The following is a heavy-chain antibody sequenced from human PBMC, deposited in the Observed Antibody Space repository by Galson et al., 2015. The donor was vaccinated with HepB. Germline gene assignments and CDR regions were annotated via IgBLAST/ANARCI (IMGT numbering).Heavy chain of an antibody. Sequence: SVKVSCKASGYTFTSYDINWVRQATGQGLEWMGWMNPNSGNTGYAQKFQGRVTMTRNTSISTAYMELSSLRSEDTAVYYCARDGYSSGWYFYKGQLYYFDYWGQGTLVTVSS. J-gene: IGHJ4*02. CDR1: GYTFTSYD. V-gene: IGHV1-8*01. CDR3: ARDGYSSGWYFYKGQLYYFDY. CDR2: MNPNSGNT. D-gene: IGHD6-19*01.